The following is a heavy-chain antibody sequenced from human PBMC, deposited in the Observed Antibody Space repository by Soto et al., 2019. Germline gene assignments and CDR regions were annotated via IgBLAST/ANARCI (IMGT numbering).Heavy chain of an antibody. V-gene: IGHV3-30-3*01. D-gene: IGHD3-22*01. Sequence: QVQLVESGGGVVQPGRSLRLSCAASGFTFSSYAMHWVRQAPGKGREWVAVIPYVGSNKYYADSVKGRFTISRDNSKNTLYLQMNSLRAEDTAVYYCAREAIVVVISWYFDYWGQGTLVTVSS. CDR2: IPYVGSNK. CDR3: AREAIVVVISWYFDY. CDR1: GFTFSSYA. J-gene: IGHJ4*02.